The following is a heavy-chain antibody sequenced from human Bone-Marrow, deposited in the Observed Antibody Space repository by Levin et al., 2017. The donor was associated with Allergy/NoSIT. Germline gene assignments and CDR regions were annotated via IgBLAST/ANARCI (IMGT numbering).Heavy chain of an antibody. V-gene: IGHV3-66*01. Sequence: GGSLRLSCAASGFTVSRNYMSWVRQAPGKGLEWVSLIYSGGDTQYADSVKGRFTISRDNSKNTLYLQMNSLRADDTAVYYCARDGVGTAAGTPWGQGTPVTVSS. CDR3: ARDGVGTAAGTP. CDR1: GFTVSRNY. D-gene: IGHD6-13*01. CDR2: IYSGGDT. J-gene: IGHJ4*02.